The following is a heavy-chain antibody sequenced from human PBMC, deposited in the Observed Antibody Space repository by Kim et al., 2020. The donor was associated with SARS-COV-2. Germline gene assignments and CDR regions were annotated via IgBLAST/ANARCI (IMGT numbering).Heavy chain of an antibody. CDR3: ARTFRVVAAQRAFDI. J-gene: IGHJ3*02. CDR2: INAGNGNT. Sequence: ASVKVSCKASGYTFTSYAMHWVRQAPGQRLEWMGWINAGNGNTKYSQKFQGRVTITRDTSASTAYMELSSLRSEDTAVYYCARTFRVVAAQRAFDIWGQGTMVTVSS. D-gene: IGHD6-6*01. CDR1: GYTFTSYA. V-gene: IGHV1-3*01.